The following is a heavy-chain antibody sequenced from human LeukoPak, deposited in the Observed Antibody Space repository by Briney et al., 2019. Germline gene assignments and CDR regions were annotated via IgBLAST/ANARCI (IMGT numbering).Heavy chain of an antibody. Sequence: GASVNVSRKASVGTLRSYAISGVRQAPGQGRDWVGRIIPNFGTANYGQKFQGRVTITTDDSTSTAYMELSSLRSEDTAVYYCAREYSNWGANYYYYYMDVWGKGTTVTVSS. CDR2: IIPNFGTA. J-gene: IGHJ6*03. D-gene: IGHD4-11*01. V-gene: IGHV1-69*05. CDR1: VGTLRSYA. CDR3: AREYSNWGANYYYYYMDV.